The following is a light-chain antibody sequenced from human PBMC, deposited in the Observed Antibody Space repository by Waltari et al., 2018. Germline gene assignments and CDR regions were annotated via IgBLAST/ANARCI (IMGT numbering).Light chain of an antibody. CDR3: QQSYSAPFT. J-gene: IGKJ5*01. CDR2: DAS. CDR1: RGIDAF. V-gene: IGKV1-39*01. Sequence: DIQMTQSPSSLSASVGDRVTITCRPSRGIDAFLNWYQQQPGKAPKLLIYDASTLQRAVPPRCSGTRMWTDFSLTISDLQPEDFATYFCQQSYSAPFTFGRGTRLE.